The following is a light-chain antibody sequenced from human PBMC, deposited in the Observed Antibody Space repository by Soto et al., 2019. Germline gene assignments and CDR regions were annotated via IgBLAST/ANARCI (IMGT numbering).Light chain of an antibody. CDR2: DDT. J-gene: IGLJ2*01. Sequence: SYELTQPPSVSVAPGQTARITCGGNDIGGKSVHWYQQKPGQAPVVVVYDDTDRPSGIPERFSGSNSGNTPTLTITRVEAGDEADYYCQVWDSSSDHSVVFDGGTKLTVL. CDR1: DIGGKS. V-gene: IGLV3-21*02. CDR3: QVWDSSSDHSVV.